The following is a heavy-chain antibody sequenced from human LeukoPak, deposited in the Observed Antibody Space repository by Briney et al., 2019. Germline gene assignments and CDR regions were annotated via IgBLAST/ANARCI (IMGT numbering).Heavy chain of an antibody. CDR1: GLTFSGYW. D-gene: IGHD3-10*01. J-gene: IGHJ4*02. V-gene: IGHV3-74*01. CDR3: ARLSMVRGVIADY. Sequence: GGSLSLSCAASGLTFSGYWMHWVRQAPGNGLVSVSRINSDGTSTTYADSVKGRFTISRDNAKNTLYLQMNSLRAEDTAVYYCARLSMVRGVIADYWGQGTLVTVSS. CDR2: INSDGTST.